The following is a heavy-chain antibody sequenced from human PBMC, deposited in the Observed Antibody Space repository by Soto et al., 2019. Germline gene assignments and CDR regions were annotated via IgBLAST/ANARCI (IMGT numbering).Heavy chain of an antibody. V-gene: IGHV3-7*01. Sequence: GGSLRLSCAASGFTFSSYWMSWVRQAPGKGLEWVANIKQDGSEKYYVDSVKGRFTISRDNAKNSLYLQMNSLRAEDTAVYYCARGGLDYIWGSYRTATDYWGQGTLVTVSS. CDR2: IKQDGSEK. J-gene: IGHJ4*02. CDR3: ARGGLDYIWGSYRTATDY. D-gene: IGHD3-16*01. CDR1: GFTFSSYW.